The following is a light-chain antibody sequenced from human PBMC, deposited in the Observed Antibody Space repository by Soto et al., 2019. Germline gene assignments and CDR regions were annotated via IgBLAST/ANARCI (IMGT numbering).Light chain of an antibody. J-gene: IGLJ2*01. CDR1: SSNIGAGYD. V-gene: IGLV1-40*01. Sequence: QSVLPQPPSVSGAPGQRVTLSCTGSSSNIGAGYDVHWYQQLPGTAPKLLIYGNSNRPSGVPDRFSGSKSGTSASLAITGLQAEDEADYYCQSYDSSLSGPRVFGGGTKLTVL. CDR2: GNS. CDR3: QSYDSSLSGPRV.